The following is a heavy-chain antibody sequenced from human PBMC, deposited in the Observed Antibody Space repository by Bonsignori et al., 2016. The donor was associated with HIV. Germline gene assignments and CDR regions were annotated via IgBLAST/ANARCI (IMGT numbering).Heavy chain of an antibody. J-gene: IGHJ6*02. V-gene: IGHV3-49*04. D-gene: IGHD2-15*01. Sequence: EVQLVESGGGLVQPGRSLRLSCTASGFTFGDYAMSWVRQAPGKGLEWVGFIRSKAYGGTTEYAASVKGRFTISRDDSKSIAYLQMNSLKTEDTAVYYCTRVKKYCSGGSCYSVYYYGMDVWDQGP. CDR1: GFTFGDYA. CDR2: IRSKAYGGTT. CDR3: TRVKKYCSGGSCYSVYYYGMDV.